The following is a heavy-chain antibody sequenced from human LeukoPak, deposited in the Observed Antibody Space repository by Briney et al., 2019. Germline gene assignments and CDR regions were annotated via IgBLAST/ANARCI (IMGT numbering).Heavy chain of an antibody. CDR2: LYYSGST. CDR3: ARRGTYCSGGSCYFWFDP. D-gene: IGHD2-15*01. J-gene: IGHJ5*02. V-gene: IGHV4-39*01. CDR1: GGSISSSSYY. Sequence: SETLFLTCTVSGGSISSSSYYWVWIRPPPGKGLEWIGSLYYSGSTYYNPSLKSRVTISVDTSKNQFSLKLSSVTAADTAVYYCARRGTYCSGGSCYFWFDPWGQGTLVTVSS.